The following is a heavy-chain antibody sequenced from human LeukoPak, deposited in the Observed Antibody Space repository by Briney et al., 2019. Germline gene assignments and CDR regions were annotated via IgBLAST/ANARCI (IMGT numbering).Heavy chain of an antibody. CDR1: GFSFNTCA. CDR2: ISGGGRST. CDR3: ARVEAKYYYYDMDV. D-gene: IGHD4/OR15-4a*01. J-gene: IGHJ6*02. V-gene: IGHV3-23*01. Sequence: PGGSLRLSCAASGFSFNTCAMSWVRQAPGKGLEWVSTISGGGRSTDYADSVKGQFTISRDNSKNTLYLQMNSLRAEDTAVYYCARVEAKYYYYDMDVWGQGTTVSVSS.